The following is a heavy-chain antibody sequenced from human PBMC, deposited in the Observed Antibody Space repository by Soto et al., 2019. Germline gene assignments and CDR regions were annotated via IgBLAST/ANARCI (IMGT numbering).Heavy chain of an antibody. Sequence: SETLSITCAVSSVSISSSNWWSWVRQPPGKGLEWIGEIYHSGSTNYNPSLKSRVTISVDKSKNQFSLKLSSVTAADTAVYYCARTYQWLGRGDYYYYYMDVWGKGTTVTVSS. CDR2: IYHSGST. CDR3: ARTYQWLGRGDYYYYYMDV. J-gene: IGHJ6*03. V-gene: IGHV4-4*02. CDR1: SVSISSSNW. D-gene: IGHD6-19*01.